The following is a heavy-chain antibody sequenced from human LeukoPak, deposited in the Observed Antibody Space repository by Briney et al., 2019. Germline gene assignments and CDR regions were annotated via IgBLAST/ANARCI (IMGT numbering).Heavy chain of an antibody. V-gene: IGHV3-30-3*01. CDR2: ITHDGTTT. D-gene: IGHD3-16*01. J-gene: IGHJ4*02. CDR1: GFTFSNFV. CDR3: GREGGTYVYDY. Sequence: PGGSLRLSCAASGFTFSNFVMNWVRQAPGKGLEWVSSITHDGTTTYYAHSVQGRFTVPRDNFKNTLYLQVHSLRAEDPAVFYYGREGGTYVYDYWGQGTLVTVSS.